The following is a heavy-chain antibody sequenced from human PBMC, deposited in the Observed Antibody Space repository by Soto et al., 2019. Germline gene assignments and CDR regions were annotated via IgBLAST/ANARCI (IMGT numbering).Heavy chain of an antibody. CDR1: GGSVSSGSYY. CDR3: ASLFGIEYSYGYVY. D-gene: IGHD5-18*01. J-gene: IGHJ4*02. CDR2: IYYSGST. V-gene: IGHV4-61*01. Sequence: PSETLSLTCTVSGGSVSSGSYYWSWIRQPPGKGLEWIGYIYYSGSTNYNPSLKSRVTISVDTSKNQFSLKLSSVTAADTAVYYCASLFGIEYSYGYVYWGQGTLVTVSS.